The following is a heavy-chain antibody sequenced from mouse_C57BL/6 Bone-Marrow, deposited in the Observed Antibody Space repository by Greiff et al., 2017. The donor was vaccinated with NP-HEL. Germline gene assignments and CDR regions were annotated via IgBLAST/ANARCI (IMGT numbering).Heavy chain of an antibody. Sequence: QVQLQQSGAELARPGASVKLSCKASGYTFTSYGISWVKQRTGQGLEWIGAIYPRSGNTYYNEKFKGKATLTADKSSSTAYMELRSLTSEDSAVYFCARWGGNYEAYWGQGTLVTVSA. CDR2: IYPRSGNT. CDR1: GYTFTSYG. CDR3: ARWGGNYEAY. J-gene: IGHJ3*01. V-gene: IGHV1-81*01. D-gene: IGHD2-1*01.